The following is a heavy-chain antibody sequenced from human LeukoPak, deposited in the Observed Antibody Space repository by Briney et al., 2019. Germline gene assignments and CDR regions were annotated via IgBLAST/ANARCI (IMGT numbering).Heavy chain of an antibody. D-gene: IGHD3-10*01. CDR1: GFTFSSYA. J-gene: IGHJ4*02. CDR3: AKVDGYGSGSYYSSFDY. Sequence: GGSLRLSCAASGFTFSSYAMHWVRQAPGKGLEWVAVISYDGSNKYYADSVKGRFAISRDNSKNTVYLQMNSLRAEDTAVYYCAKVDGYGSGSYYSSFDYWGQGTLVTVSS. CDR2: ISYDGSNK. V-gene: IGHV3-30*09.